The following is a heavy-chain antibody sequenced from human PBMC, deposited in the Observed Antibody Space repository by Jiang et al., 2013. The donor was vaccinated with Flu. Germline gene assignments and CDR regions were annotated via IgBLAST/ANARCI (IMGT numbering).Heavy chain of an antibody. CDR2: ISSSGGTI. J-gene: IGHJ4*02. CDR3: ASGVSGYSFGSFDY. CDR1: GFTFSDYY. V-gene: IGHV3-11*04. Sequence: QLLESGGGLVQPGGSLRLSCAASGFTFSDYYMIWIRQAPGKGLEWVSYISSSGGTIYYADSVKGRFTISRDNAKNSLYLQMNSLRAEDTAVYYCASGVSGYSFGSFDYWGQGTLVTVSS. D-gene: IGHD5-18*01.